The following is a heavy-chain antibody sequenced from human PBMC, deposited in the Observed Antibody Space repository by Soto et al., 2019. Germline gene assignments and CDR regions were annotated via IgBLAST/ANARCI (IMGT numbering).Heavy chain of an antibody. J-gene: IGHJ4*02. D-gene: IGHD5-12*01. V-gene: IGHV3-23*01. Sequence: GGSLRLSCAASGFTFSSYAMSWVRQAPGKGLEWVSAISGSVGSTYYADSVKGRFTISRDNSKNTLYLQMNSLRAEDTAVYYCAKVLSGYDDASRGFDYWGQGTLVTVSS. CDR2: ISGSVGST. CDR1: GFTFSSYA. CDR3: AKVLSGYDDASRGFDY.